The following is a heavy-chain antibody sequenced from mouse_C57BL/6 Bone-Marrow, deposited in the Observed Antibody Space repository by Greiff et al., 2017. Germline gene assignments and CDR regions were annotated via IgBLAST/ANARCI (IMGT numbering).Heavy chain of an antibody. V-gene: IGHV2-6*01. CDR3: SILTGTWFAY. CDR2: IWGVGST. Sequence: VQLVESGPGLVAPSQSLSITCTVSGFSLTSYGVDWVRQSPGKGLEWLGVIWGVGSTNYNSALKSRLSISTDNSKSQVFLKMNSLQTDDTAMYYCSILTGTWFAYWGQGTLVTVSA. CDR1: GFSLTSYG. D-gene: IGHD4-1*01. J-gene: IGHJ3*01.